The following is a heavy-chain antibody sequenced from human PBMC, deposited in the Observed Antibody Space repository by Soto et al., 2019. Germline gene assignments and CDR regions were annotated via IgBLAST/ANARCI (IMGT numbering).Heavy chain of an antibody. CDR3: ARGPRVSSTGTGAH. D-gene: IGHD1-1*01. J-gene: IGHJ4*02. CDR1: VFTFSAYW. V-gene: IGHV3-74*01. Sequence: GSLRLYGAVSVFTFSAYWMHWVRQVPGKGLTWVSRISDDGSTATYADSVKGRFVISRDNAKNSLYLEMNTLRADDSGLYYCARGPRVSSTGTGAHWGRGTLVTVSS. CDR2: ISDDGSTA.